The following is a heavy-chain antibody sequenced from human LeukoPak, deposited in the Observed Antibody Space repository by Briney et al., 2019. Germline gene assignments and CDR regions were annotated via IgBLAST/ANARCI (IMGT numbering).Heavy chain of an antibody. CDR2: IYYSGST. Sequence: SETLSLTCTVSGGSISSYYWSWIRQPPGKGLEWIGYIYYSGSTNYNPSLKSRVTISVDTSKNQFSLKLSSVTAADTAVYYCAKAGSCYDDMLLEYYYYYGMDVWGQGTTVTVSS. J-gene: IGHJ6*02. V-gene: IGHV4-59*08. CDR3: AKAGSCYDDMLLEYYYYYGMDV. CDR1: GGSISSYY. D-gene: IGHD2-15*01.